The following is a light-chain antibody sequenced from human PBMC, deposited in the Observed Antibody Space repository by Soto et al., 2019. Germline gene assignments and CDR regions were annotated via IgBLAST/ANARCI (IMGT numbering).Light chain of an antibody. CDR3: QQDNNWPPET. J-gene: IGKJ2*01. V-gene: IGKV3-15*01. CDR2: GAS. CDR1: QSVRSN. Sequence: EIVMTQSPANLSVSPGERATLSCRASQSVRSNLAWYQQKPGQDPRLLIYGASTRATGIPARFSGSGSGTEFTLTISSLQSEDFAVYYCQQDNNWPPETFGQGTKLEIK.